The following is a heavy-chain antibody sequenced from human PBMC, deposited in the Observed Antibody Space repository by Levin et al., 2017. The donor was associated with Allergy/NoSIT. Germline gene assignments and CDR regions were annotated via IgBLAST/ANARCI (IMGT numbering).Heavy chain of an antibody. CDR1: GFTFSNAW. D-gene: IGHD2-15*01. Sequence: GGSLRLSCAASGFTFSNAWMSWVRQAPGKGLEWVGRIKSKTDGGTTDYAAPVKGRFTISRDDSKNTLYLQMNSLKTEDTAVYYCTITYCSGGSCYYWGQGTLVTVSS. CDR2: IKSKTDGGTT. J-gene: IGHJ4*02. CDR3: TITYCSGGSCYY. V-gene: IGHV3-15*01.